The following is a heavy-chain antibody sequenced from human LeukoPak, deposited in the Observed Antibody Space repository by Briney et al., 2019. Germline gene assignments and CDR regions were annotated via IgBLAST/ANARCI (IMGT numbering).Heavy chain of an antibody. J-gene: IGHJ4*02. CDR3: AKARYGSGSSFDY. CDR2: LSHDGTSK. Sequence: GGSLRPSCAASGFTFRSYGMHWVRQAPGKGLEWVAYLSHDGTSKYYADSLKGRFPISRDNSKNTLSLQMNSLRAEDTAVYYCAKARYGSGSSFDYWGQGTLVTVSS. V-gene: IGHV3-30*02. CDR1: GFTFRSYG. D-gene: IGHD3-10*01.